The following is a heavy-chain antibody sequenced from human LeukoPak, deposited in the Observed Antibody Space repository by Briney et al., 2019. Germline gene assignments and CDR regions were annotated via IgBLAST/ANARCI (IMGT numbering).Heavy chain of an antibody. CDR1: GFTFSSYG. D-gene: IGHD3-22*01. J-gene: IGHJ5*02. V-gene: IGHV3-30*18. CDR3: AKEGLYDSSGYSALSNNWFDP. CDR2: ISYDGGNK. Sequence: TGGSLRLSCAASGFTFSSYGMHWVRQAPGKGLEWVAVISYDGGNKYYADSVKGRFTISRDNSKNTLYLQMNSLRAEDTAVYYCAKEGLYDSSGYSALSNNWFDPWGQGTLVTVSS.